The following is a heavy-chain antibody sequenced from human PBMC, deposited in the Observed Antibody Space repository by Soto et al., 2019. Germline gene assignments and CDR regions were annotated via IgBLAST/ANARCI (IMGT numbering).Heavy chain of an antibody. CDR1: EFTFRRNW. Sequence: GGSLRLSCAASEFTFRRNWMIWVRQAPGKGLESVANIKQDGSEIYYVDSVRGRFPISRDNATNSLYLQMNSLRADDTAVYYCASGLYSFDMHVWGQGTPVTVYS. CDR2: IKQDGSEI. CDR3: ASGLYSFDMHV. D-gene: IGHD2-2*02. V-gene: IGHV3-7*03. J-gene: IGHJ6*02.